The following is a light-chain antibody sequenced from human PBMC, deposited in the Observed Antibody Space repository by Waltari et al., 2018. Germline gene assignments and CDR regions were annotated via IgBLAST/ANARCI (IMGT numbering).Light chain of an antibody. CDR1: QSVLYSPNNKNY. V-gene: IGKV4-1*01. CDR3: LQYSTTPRT. CDR2: WAS. J-gene: IGKJ3*01. Sequence: DTVLTQSPDSLAVSLGERATINCKSSQSVLYSPNNKNYLAWYQHKEGQPPKLLIYWASTRESGVPDRFSGSGYGTDVTLTISSLQAEDVAVYYCLQYSTTPRTFGPGTKVEIK.